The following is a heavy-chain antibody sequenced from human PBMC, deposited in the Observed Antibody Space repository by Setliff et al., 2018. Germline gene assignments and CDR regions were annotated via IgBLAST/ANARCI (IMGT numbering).Heavy chain of an antibody. CDR2: LNPSSGNT. V-gene: IGHV1-8*03. CDR3: ARAHSGSDSHDPFDI. Sequence: GASVKVSCKASGYSFTSNDINWVRQATGQGPEWMGWLNPSSGNTGYAPKFQGRVTITRSTSLSTAYMELSSLRSEDTAIYYCARAHSGSDSHDPFDIWGQGTMVTVSS. D-gene: IGHD1-26*01. J-gene: IGHJ3*02. CDR1: GYSFTSND.